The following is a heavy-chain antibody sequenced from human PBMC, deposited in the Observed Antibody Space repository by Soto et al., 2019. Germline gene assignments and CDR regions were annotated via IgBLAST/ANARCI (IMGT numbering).Heavy chain of an antibody. J-gene: IGHJ5*02. CDR2: ISHDGINK. V-gene: IGHV3-30*18. CDR1: GFPFSRYE. D-gene: IGHD3-22*01. CDR3: AKDADFDTRNLHH. Sequence: GGSLRLSCAASGFPFSRYEIHWVRQVPCRGLEWVALISHDGINKYYVDSVKGRFIISRDNSKNTVYLQMNSLRTEDTALYYCAKDADFDTRNLHHCGQGNLVTVSS.